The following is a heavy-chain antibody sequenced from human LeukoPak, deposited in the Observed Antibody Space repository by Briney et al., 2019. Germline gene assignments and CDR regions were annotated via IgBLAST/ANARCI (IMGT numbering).Heavy chain of an antibody. Sequence: ASVKVSCKASGYTFTGYYIHWVRQAPGQGLEWMGLINPKSGGTKYAQKFQGRVTMTRDTSISTAYMELSSLRSDDTAVYFCARVVGGYEYFDYWGQGTLVTVSS. V-gene: IGHV1-2*02. D-gene: IGHD3-3*01. CDR2: INPKSGGT. J-gene: IGHJ4*02. CDR3: ARVVGGYEYFDY. CDR1: GYTFTGYY.